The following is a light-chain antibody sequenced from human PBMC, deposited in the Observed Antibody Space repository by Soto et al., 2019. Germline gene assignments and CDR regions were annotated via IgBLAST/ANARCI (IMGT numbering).Light chain of an antibody. V-gene: IGKV1-5*03. J-gene: IGKJ2*01. CDR2: MAS. CDR3: QQYNRFPYT. Sequence: DIQMTQSPSTLSASVGDRVTITCRASQSISDWLAWYQQRSGKAPKLLIYMASSLQSGVPPRFSGSGSGTEFTLTISSLQPDDFATYYCQQYNRFPYTFGQGTKLEIK. CDR1: QSISDW.